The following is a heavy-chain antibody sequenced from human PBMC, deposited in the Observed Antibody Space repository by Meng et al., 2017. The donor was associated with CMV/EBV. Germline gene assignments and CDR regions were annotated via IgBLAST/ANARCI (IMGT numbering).Heavy chain of an antibody. CDR2: ISSSSSTI. Sequence: GSLRLSCAASGFTFSSYSMNWVRQAPGKGLEWVSYISSSSSTIYYADSVKGRFTISRDNAKNSLYLQMNSLRAEDTAVYYCARVSLRVVPAASYYYYYGMDVWGQGTTVTVSS. CDR1: GFTFSSYS. V-gene: IGHV3-48*04. CDR3: ARVSLRVVPAASYYYYYGMDV. J-gene: IGHJ6*02. D-gene: IGHD2-2*01.